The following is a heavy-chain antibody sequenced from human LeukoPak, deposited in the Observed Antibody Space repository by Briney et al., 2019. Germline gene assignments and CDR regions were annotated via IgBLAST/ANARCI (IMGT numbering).Heavy chain of an antibody. Sequence: ASVKVSCKASGGTFSSYAISWVRQAPGQGLEWMGGIIPIFATANYAQKFQGRVTITADESTSTAYMELSSLRSEDTAVYYCARTLWFGELWYYFDYWGQGTLVTVPS. D-gene: IGHD3-10*01. CDR1: GGTFSSYA. CDR3: ARTLWFGELWYYFDY. J-gene: IGHJ4*02. V-gene: IGHV1-69*13. CDR2: IIPIFATA.